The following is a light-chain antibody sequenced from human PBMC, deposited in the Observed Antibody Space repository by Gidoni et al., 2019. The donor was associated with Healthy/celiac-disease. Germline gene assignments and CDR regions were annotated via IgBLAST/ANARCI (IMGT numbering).Light chain of an antibody. CDR2: KDS. CDR3: YSAADNNPRV. V-gene: IGLV3-27*01. J-gene: IGLJ1*01. Sequence: SYELTQPSSVSVSPGQTARITCSGDILAKKYARWFQQKPGQAPVLVIYKDSERPSGIPERFSGSSSGTTVTLTISGAQVEDEADYYCYSAADNNPRVFGTGTKVTVL. CDR1: ILAKKY.